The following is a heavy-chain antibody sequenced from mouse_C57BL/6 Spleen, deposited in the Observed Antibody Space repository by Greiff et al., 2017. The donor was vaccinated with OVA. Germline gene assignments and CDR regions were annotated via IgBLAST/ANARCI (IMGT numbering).Heavy chain of an antibody. CDR2: INPNNGGT. Sequence: EVQLQQSGPELVKPGASVKIPCKASGYTFTDYNMDWVKQSHGKSLEWIGDINPNNGGTIYNQKFKGKATLTVDKSSSTAYMELRSLTSEDTAVYYCARSATTVVAPFDYWGQGTTLTVSS. V-gene: IGHV1-18*01. CDR3: ARSATTVVAPFDY. CDR1: GYTFTDYN. D-gene: IGHD1-1*01. J-gene: IGHJ2*01.